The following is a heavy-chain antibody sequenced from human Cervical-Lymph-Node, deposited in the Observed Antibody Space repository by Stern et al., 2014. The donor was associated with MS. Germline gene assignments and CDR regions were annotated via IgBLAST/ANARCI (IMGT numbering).Heavy chain of an antibody. Sequence: QLVQSGAEVKRPGSSVRVSCEVFGGTFSSTGINWVRQAPGRGLEWVGGIIPIFGPKYAPEFLGTVAISADESASTAYLDLRSLISADTAVFYCVGPDFHLWGQGTLVTVSS. D-gene: IGHD3/OR15-3a*01. CDR3: VGPDFHL. CDR1: GGTFSSTG. J-gene: IGHJ5*02. V-gene: IGHV1-69*01. CDR2: IIPIFGP.